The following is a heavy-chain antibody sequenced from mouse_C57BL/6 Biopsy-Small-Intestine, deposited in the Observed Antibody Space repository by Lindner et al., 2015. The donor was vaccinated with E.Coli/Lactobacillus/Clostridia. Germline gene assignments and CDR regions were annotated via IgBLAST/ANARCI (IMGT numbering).Heavy chain of an antibody. CDR3: ARGVDIVATIGAPELDI. CDR2: INPDSGGT. Sequence: SVKVSCKASGYTFTGYYLHWVRQAPGQGLEWMGWINPDSGGTNYAQEFQGRVTMASDTSIGTAFMELSGLTSDDTAVFFCARGVDIVATIGAPELDIWGQGTMVTVSS. CDR1: GYTFTGYY. J-gene: IGHJ3*01. V-gene: IGHV1-84*02. D-gene: IGHD1-1*01.